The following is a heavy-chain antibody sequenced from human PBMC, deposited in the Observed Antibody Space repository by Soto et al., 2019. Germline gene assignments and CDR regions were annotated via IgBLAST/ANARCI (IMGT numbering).Heavy chain of an antibody. D-gene: IGHD1-1*01. CDR3: ARHGKFSSMTNYFDS. Sequence: GESLKISCKGSGYSFTTYWIAWVRQMPGKGLECMGIIYPGDSDTRYSPSFQGQVTISVAKSISTAYLQWSSLRASDTAIYYCARHGKFSSMTNYFDSWGQGALVTVSS. CDR1: GYSFTTYW. J-gene: IGHJ4*02. CDR2: IYPGDSDT. V-gene: IGHV5-51*01.